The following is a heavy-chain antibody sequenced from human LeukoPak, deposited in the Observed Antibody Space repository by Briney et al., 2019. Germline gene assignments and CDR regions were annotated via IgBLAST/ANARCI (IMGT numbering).Heavy chain of an antibody. J-gene: IGHJ4*02. Sequence: GGSLRLSCAASGFTFDDYAMHWVRQAPGKGLEWVSGISWNSGSIGYADSVKGRFTISRDNAKNSLYLQMNSLRAEDTALYYCAKDIESLSGRPTASFDYWGQGTLVTVSS. V-gene: IGHV3-9*01. CDR2: ISWNSGSI. CDR1: GFTFDDYA. CDR3: AKDIESLSGRPTASFDY. D-gene: IGHD1-26*01.